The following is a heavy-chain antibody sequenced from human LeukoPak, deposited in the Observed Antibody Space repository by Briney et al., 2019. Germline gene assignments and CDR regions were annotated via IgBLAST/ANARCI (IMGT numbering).Heavy chain of an antibody. CDR3: ARRTEYHYGMDV. V-gene: IGHV4-59*08. CDR1: GGSISSYY. J-gene: IGHJ6*02. D-gene: IGHD1-1*01. CDR2: IYYSGST. Sequence: SETLSLTCTVSGGSISSYYWSWLRQPPGKGLEGIGYIYYSGSTNYNPSLKSRVTISVDTSKNQFSLKLSSVTAADTAVYYCARRTEYHYGMDVWGQGTTVTVSS.